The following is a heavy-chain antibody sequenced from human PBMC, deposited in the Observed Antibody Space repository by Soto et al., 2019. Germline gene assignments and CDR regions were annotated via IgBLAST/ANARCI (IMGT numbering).Heavy chain of an antibody. D-gene: IGHD5-18*01. CDR2: ISWDDDK. CDR1: GFSLSTSGLA. Sequence: QITLKESGPTLVKPTQTLTLTCTFSGFSLSTSGLAVGWIRQPPGKALEWLALISWDDDKRYSPSLKSRLTITKDTPKNQVVLTMTTMDPVDTATYYCAHRRAGMATASPFDYWGQGTLVTVSS. J-gene: IGHJ4*02. V-gene: IGHV2-5*02. CDR3: AHRRAGMATASPFDY.